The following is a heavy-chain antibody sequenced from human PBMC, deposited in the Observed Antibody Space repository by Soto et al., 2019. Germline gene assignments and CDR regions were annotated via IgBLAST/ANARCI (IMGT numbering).Heavy chain of an antibody. J-gene: IGHJ5*02. V-gene: IGHV3-21*01. Sequence: PGGSLRLSWAASGFTFSSDAMSLVRQPPGKGLEWVASISSSSTYIYYADSVKGRFTLSRDNAQNSLSLQMNNLRVDDTALYYCARGLKKLVASGIDPWGQGTLVTVPQ. CDR3: ARGLKKLVASGIDP. D-gene: IGHD2-15*01. CDR1: GFTFSSDA. CDR2: ISSSSTYI.